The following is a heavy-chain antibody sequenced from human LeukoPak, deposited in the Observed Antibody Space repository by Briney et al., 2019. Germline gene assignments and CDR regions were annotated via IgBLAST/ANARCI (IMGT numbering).Heavy chain of an antibody. D-gene: IGHD3-10*01. CDR3: ARALLWFGEPSHIDY. V-gene: IGHV1-18*01. J-gene: IGHJ4*02. CDR1: GYTFTSYG. CDR2: ITAYNDNT. Sequence: ASVKVSCKASGYTFTSYGISWVRQAPGQGLEWMGWITAYNDNTNYAQKLQGRVTMTTDTSTSTAYMELRSPRSDDTAVYYCARALLWFGEPSHIDYWGQGTLVTAPS.